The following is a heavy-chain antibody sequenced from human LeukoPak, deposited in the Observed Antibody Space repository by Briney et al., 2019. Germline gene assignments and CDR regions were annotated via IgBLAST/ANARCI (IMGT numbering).Heavy chain of an antibody. J-gene: IGHJ4*02. D-gene: IGHD6-19*01. Sequence: GGSLRLSCAASGFTFSSYSMNWVRQAPGEGLEWVSSISSSSYIYYADSVKGRFTISRDNAKNSLYLQMNSLRAEDTAVYYCARGSSGWCSGIDYWGQGTLVTVSS. CDR1: GFTFSSYS. CDR2: ISSSSYI. CDR3: ARGSSGWCSGIDY. V-gene: IGHV3-21*01.